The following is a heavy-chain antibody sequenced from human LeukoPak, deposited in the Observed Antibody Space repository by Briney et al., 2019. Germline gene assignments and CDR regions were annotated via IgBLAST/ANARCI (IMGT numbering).Heavy chain of an antibody. D-gene: IGHD1-26*01. CDR1: GYSISSGYY. V-gene: IGHV4-38-2*01. CDR2: IYHSGST. Sequence: SETLSLTCAVSGYSISSGYYWGWIRQPPGKGLEWIGSIYHSGSTYYNPSLKSRVIISVDTSKNQFSLKLSSVTAADTAVYYCARQPYSGSYGYYFDYWGQGTLVTVSS. CDR3: ARQPYSGSYGYYFDY. J-gene: IGHJ4*02.